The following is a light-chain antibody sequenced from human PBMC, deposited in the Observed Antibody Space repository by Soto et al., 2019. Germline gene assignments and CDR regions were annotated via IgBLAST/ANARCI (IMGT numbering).Light chain of an antibody. CDR3: RQFDDSVT. CDR1: NSVSRTD. CDR2: GAS. Sequence: VLTHGTGTRTVSPGVRATLASLASNSVSRTDLAWYTQKPGQAPRLLMYGASDRATGTQGRFSGSASGAVFTITISGLEPADSAVDYCRQFDDSVTCGQGTRVEIK. J-gene: IGKJ5*01. V-gene: IGKV3-20*01.